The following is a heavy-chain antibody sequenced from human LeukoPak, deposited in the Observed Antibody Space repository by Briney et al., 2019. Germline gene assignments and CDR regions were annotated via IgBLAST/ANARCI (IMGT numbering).Heavy chain of an antibody. CDR3: AKRTGDGCSSTSCYDPSWYFDL. J-gene: IGHJ2*01. D-gene: IGHD2-2*01. CDR2: ISSSSSYI. CDR1: GFTFSSYS. Sequence: GGSLRLSCAVSGFTFSSYSMNWVRQAPGKGLEWVSSISSSSSYIYYADSVKGRFTISRDNSKNTLYLQMNSLRAEDTAVYYCAKRTGDGCSSTSCYDPSWYFDLWGRGTLVTVSS. V-gene: IGHV3-21*04.